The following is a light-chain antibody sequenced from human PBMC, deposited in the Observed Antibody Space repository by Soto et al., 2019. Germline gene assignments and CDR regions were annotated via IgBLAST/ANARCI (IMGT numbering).Light chain of an antibody. CDR3: KSYDSSRSGSGV. J-gene: IGLJ3*02. CDR1: NSNIGAGND. V-gene: IGLV1-40*01. Sequence: QSALTQPPSVSGAPGQRVTISCTGSNSNIGAGNDVYWYQQLPGTAPKLLIYANIDRPSGVPDRCSGSKSGASASLVITGLQSEDEAADYCKSYDSSRSGSGVFGGGTQLTVL. CDR2: ANI.